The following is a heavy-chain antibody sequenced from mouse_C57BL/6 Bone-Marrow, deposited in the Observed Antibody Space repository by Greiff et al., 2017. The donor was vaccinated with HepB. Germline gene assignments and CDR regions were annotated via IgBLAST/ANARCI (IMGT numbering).Heavy chain of an antibody. CDR3: AGGLREGYAMDY. CDR2: ITHSGET. CDR1: GFPITSGYY. Sequence: VKVVESGPGLVKPSQSLFLTCSITGFPITSGYYWIWIRQSPGKPLEWMGYITHSGETFYNPSLQSPISITRETSKNQFFLQLNSVTTEDTAMYYCAGGLREGYAMDYWGQGTSVTVSS. V-gene: IGHV12-3*01. J-gene: IGHJ4*01.